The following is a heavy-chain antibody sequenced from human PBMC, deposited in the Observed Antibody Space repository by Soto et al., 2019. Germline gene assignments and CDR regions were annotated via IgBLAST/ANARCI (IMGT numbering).Heavy chain of an antibody. Sequence: SETLCLTCAVEGGSGGAFSGYCWSWIRQTPGKGLEWIGEINHSGSTYYNPSLNSRVTISVDTSKNQFSLTLTSVTAADTSVYFCARLGRDGALVLFAHRGQGTLVTVSS. CDR1: GGSGGAFSGYC. J-gene: IGHJ4*02. CDR2: INHSGST. V-gene: IGHV4-34*01. D-gene: IGHD3-10*01. CDR3: ARLGRDGALVLFAH.